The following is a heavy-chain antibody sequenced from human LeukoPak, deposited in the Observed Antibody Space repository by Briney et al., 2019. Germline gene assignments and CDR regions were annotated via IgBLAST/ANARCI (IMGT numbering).Heavy chain of an antibody. CDR1: GYSFETSI. Sequence: GASVNVSCKALGYSFETSILTWVRQAPGERPEWMGWTSPTNGNTYYAQGLQGRVSMTTDTSTGTAYMELRSLRSDDTAVYYCARVRNSHNWWGALDIWGQGTMVAVSS. CDR2: TSPTNGNT. D-gene: IGHD1-1*01. V-gene: IGHV1-18*01. J-gene: IGHJ3*02. CDR3: ARVRNSHNWWGALDI.